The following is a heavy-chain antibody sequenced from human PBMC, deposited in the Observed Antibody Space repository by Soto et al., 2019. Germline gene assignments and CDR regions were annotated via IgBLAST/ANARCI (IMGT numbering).Heavy chain of an antibody. D-gene: IGHD1-7*01. CDR1: GGSFSGYY. V-gene: IGHV4-34*01. CDR2: INHSGST. J-gene: IGHJ5*02. CDR3: ARDSLTGNYFDP. Sequence: SETLSLTCAVYGGSFSGYYWTWIRQPPGTGLEWIGEINHSGSTNYNPSLKSRVTISVDTSKNQFSLDLSFVTAADTAVYYCARDSLTGNYFDPWGQGTLVTVPS.